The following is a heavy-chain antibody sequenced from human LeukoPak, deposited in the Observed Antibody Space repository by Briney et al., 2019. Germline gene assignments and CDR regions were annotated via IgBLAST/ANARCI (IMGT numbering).Heavy chain of an antibody. V-gene: IGHV3-7*01. J-gene: IGHJ4*02. Sequence: PGGSLGLSCAASGFTFSSHWMTWVRQAPGRGLEWVANIKEDGSETFYGDSVKGRLTISRDNAENSLNLQMDNLRPEDTAMYYCARPLFGAISPGYWGQGTLVTVSS. CDR3: ARPLFGAISPGY. CDR2: IKEDGSET. CDR1: GFTFSSHW. D-gene: IGHD3-10*01.